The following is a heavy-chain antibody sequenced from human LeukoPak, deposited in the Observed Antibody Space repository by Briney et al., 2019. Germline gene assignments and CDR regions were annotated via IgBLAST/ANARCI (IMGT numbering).Heavy chain of an antibody. J-gene: IGHJ4*02. V-gene: IGHV3-23*01. CDR1: GFTFSSYA. D-gene: IGHD3-22*01. CDR2: ISSTGGST. CDR3: AKDIAYYYDSSGYYFSDY. Sequence: GGSLRLSCAASGFTFSSYAMSWVRQAPGKGLEWVSSISSTGGSTYYADSVKGRFTISRDNSKNTLYLQMNSLRAEDTAVYYCAKDIAYYYDSSGYYFSDYWGQGTLVTVSS.